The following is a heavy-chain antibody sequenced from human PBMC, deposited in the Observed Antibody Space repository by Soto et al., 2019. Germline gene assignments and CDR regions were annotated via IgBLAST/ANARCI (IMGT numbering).Heavy chain of an antibody. V-gene: IGHV4-31*03. J-gene: IGHJ4*02. Sequence: SETLSLTCTVSGGSISSGGYYWSWIRQHPGKGLEWIGYIYYSGSTYYNPSLKSRVTISVDTSKNQFSLKLSSVTAADTAVYYCAKAQSPKQWLAYRTDYWGQGTLVTVSS. D-gene: IGHD6-19*01. CDR2: IYYSGST. CDR1: GGSISSGGYY. CDR3: AKAQSPKQWLAYRTDY.